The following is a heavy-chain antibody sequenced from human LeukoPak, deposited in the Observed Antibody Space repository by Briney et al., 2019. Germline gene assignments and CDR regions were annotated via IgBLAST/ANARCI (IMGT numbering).Heavy chain of an antibody. V-gene: IGHV3-48*03. Sequence: GGSLRLSCAASGFTLSSYEMNWVRQAPGKGLEWVSYVGSSGSPIHYADSVEGRFTVSRDNAQNSLYLEMNSLRDEDTADYYCARGGGFDCWGQGTLVTVSS. CDR2: VGSSGSPI. J-gene: IGHJ4*02. CDR3: ARGGGFDC. CDR1: GFTLSSYE. D-gene: IGHD3-16*01.